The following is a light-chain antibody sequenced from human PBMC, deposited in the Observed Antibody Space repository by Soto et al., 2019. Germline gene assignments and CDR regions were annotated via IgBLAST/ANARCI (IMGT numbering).Light chain of an antibody. Sequence: DIVFTQSPCTLSLSPGERATLSCRASQSVRSNFLAWYQQKSGQSPRLLVSAASNRAPGIPDRFIGGGSGTDFTLTISRLETDDFAVYYCLQYGASPYTFGQGTKVDIK. V-gene: IGKV3-20*01. CDR3: LQYGASPYT. CDR1: QSVRSNF. CDR2: AAS. J-gene: IGKJ2*01.